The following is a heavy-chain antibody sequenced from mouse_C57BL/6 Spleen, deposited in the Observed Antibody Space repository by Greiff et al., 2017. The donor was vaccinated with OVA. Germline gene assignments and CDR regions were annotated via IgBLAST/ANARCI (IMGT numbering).Heavy chain of an antibody. CDR1: GYTFTDYY. V-gene: IGHV1-26*01. D-gene: IGHD1-1*01. CDR2: INPNNGGT. Sequence: EVQLQQSGPELVKPGASVKISCKASGYTFTDYYMNWVKQSHGKSLEWIGDINPNNGGTSYNQKFKGKATLTVDKSSSTAYMELRSLTSEDSAVYYCAGLYYYGSSRLFDYWGQGTTLTVSS. J-gene: IGHJ2*01. CDR3: AGLYYYGSSRLFDY.